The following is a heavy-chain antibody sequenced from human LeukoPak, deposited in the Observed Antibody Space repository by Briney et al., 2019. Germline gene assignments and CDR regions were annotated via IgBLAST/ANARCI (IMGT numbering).Heavy chain of an antibody. V-gene: IGHV4-34*01. D-gene: IGHD6-13*01. Sequence: PSETLSLTCAVYGGSFSGYYWSWPRQPPGKGLEWIGEINHSGSTNYNPSLKSRVTISVDTSKNQFSLKLSSVTAADTAVYYCARVDPSHGIAAAASYYFDYWGQGTLVTVSS. CDR2: INHSGST. CDR3: ARVDPSHGIAAAASYYFDY. CDR1: GGSFSGYY. J-gene: IGHJ4*02.